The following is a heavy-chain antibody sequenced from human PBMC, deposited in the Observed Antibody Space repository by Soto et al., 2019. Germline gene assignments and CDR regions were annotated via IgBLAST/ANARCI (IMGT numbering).Heavy chain of an antibody. Sequence: QVQLVESGGGVVQPGRSLRLSCAASGFTFSSYGMHWVRQAPGKGLEWVAVISYDGSNKYYADSVKGRFTISRDNSKNTLYLQMSSLRAEDTAVYYCAKDQAPWELLADYWGQGTLVTVSS. V-gene: IGHV3-30*18. CDR2: ISYDGSNK. CDR3: AKDQAPWELLADY. D-gene: IGHD1-26*01. J-gene: IGHJ4*02. CDR1: GFTFSSYG.